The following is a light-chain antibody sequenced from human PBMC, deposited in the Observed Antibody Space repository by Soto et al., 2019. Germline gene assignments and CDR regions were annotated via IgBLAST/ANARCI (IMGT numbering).Light chain of an antibody. Sequence: IQMTQSPSTLSGCGGDRVTMTCLASQTISSWLAWYQQKPGTAPKLLIYKASTLKSGVPSRFSGSGSGTEFTLTISSLQPDDFATYYCQHYNSYSEAFGQGTKVDIK. CDR1: QTISSW. V-gene: IGKV1-5*03. CDR3: QHYNSYSEA. CDR2: KAS. J-gene: IGKJ1*01.